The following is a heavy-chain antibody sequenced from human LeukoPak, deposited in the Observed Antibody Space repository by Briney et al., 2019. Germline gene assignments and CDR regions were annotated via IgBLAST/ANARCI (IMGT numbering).Heavy chain of an antibody. Sequence: PSVKVSCKASGGTFSSYAISWVRQAPGQGLEXXXXXIPIFGTANYAQKFQGRVTITADESTSTAYMELSSLRSEDTAVYYCARASVRYSGYDYFDYWGQGTLVTVSS. CDR3: ARASVRYSGYDYFDY. V-gene: IGHV1-69*01. D-gene: IGHD5-12*01. J-gene: IGHJ4*02. CDR2: XIPIFGTA. CDR1: GGTFSSYA.